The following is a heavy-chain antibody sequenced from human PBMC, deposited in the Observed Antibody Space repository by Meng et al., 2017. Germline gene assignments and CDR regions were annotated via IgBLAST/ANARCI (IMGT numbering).Heavy chain of an antibody. D-gene: IGHD4-23*01. CDR2: IIPIFGTA. J-gene: IGHJ4*02. CDR1: VGTFSSYA. CDR3: ARGVGYGGNSLYFDY. V-gene: IGHV1-69*06. Sequence: QVQLVQSGAGVKKPGSSVKVSCKASVGTFSSYAISWVRQAPGQGLEWMGGIIPIFGTANYAQKCQGRVTITADKSTSTAYMELSSLRSEDTAVYYCARGVGYGGNSLYFDYWGQGTLVTVSS.